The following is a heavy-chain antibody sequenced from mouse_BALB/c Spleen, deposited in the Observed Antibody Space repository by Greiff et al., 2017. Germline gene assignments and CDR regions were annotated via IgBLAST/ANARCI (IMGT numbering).Heavy chain of an antibody. CDR2: IDPENGNT. V-gene: IGHV14-1*02. Sequence: VQLKQSGAELVRPGALVKLSCKASGFNIKDYYMHWVKQRPEQGLEWIGWIDPENGNTIYDPKFQGKASITADTSSNTAYLQLSSLTSEDTAVYYCASYYGKYWGQGTTLTVSS. CDR1: GFNIKDYY. CDR3: ASYYGKY. D-gene: IGHD2-10*01. J-gene: IGHJ2*01.